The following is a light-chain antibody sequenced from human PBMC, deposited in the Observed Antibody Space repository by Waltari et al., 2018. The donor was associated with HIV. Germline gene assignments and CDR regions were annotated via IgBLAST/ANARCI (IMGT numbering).Light chain of an antibody. CDR1: SSDFGFDNY. J-gene: IGLJ3*02. V-gene: IGLV2-14*03. Sequence: QSVLTQPASVSGSPGQSVTISCTGTSSDFGFDNYVSWYQPYPGNSPTLIIYEVSSRHSGVSDRFAGSKSGNTASLTISGRQNEDEADYFCTSYTTSDTLRFGGGTKVTVL. CDR3: TSYTTSDTLR. CDR2: EVS.